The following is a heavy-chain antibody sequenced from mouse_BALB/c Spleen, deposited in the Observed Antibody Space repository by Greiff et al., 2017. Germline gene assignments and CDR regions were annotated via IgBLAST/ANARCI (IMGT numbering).Heavy chain of an antibody. Sequence: QVQLQQSGPGLVAPSQSLSITCTVSGFSLTSYGVHWVRQPPGKGLEWLGVIWAGGSTNYNSALMSRLSISKDNSKSQVFLKMNSLQTDDTAMYYCARDGAYGSSSYYYAMDYWGQGTSVTVSS. CDR3: ARDGAYGSSSYYYAMDY. D-gene: IGHD1-1*01. J-gene: IGHJ4*01. CDR1: GFSLTSYG. V-gene: IGHV2-9*02. CDR2: IWAGGST.